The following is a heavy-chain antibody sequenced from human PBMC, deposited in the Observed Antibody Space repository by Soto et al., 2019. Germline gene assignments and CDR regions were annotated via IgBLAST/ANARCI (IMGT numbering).Heavy chain of an antibody. CDR2: INHSGST. Sequence: SETLSLTCAVYGGSFSGYYWSWIRQPPGKGLEWIGEINHSGSTNYNPSLKSRVTISVDTSKNQFSLKLSSVTAADTAVYYCASRVPAAAGWFDPWGQGTLVTVSS. CDR1: GGSFSGYY. J-gene: IGHJ5*02. V-gene: IGHV4-34*01. CDR3: ASRVPAAAGWFDP. D-gene: IGHD2-2*01.